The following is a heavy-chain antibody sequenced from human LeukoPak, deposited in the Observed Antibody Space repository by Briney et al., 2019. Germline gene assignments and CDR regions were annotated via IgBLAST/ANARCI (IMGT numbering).Heavy chain of an antibody. V-gene: IGHV3-74*01. CDR1: GFTFSSYS. D-gene: IGHD4-17*01. CDR2: IHSDGRTT. Sequence: PGGSLRLSCAASGFTFSSYSMNWVRQPPGKGLVWVSRIHSDGRTTIYADSVKGRFTISRDNAKNTLYLQMNSLRAEDTAVYYCAKDHHYGDYVLDFFDYWGQGTLVTVSS. J-gene: IGHJ4*02. CDR3: AKDHHYGDYVLDFFDY.